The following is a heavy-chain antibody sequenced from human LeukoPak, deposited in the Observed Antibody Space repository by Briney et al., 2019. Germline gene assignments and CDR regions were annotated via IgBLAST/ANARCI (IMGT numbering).Heavy chain of an antibody. D-gene: IGHD5-18*01. CDR2: IYTSVST. V-gene: IGHV4-61*09. CDR1: VCSLISDRYY. J-gene: IGHJ4*02. Sequence: SQTLSLTCTVSVCSLISDRYYWIWIRHPAGEALEWIGHIYTSVSTNYNPSLKSRDTISVDTSKNQFSLKLSSVTAADTAVYYCARFRVDTAMAPFDYWGQGTLVTVSS. CDR3: ARFRVDTAMAPFDY.